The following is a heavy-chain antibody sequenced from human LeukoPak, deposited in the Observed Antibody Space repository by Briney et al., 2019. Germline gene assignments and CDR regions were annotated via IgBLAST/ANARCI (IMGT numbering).Heavy chain of an antibody. CDR1: GFTFSSYA. V-gene: IGHV3-23*01. D-gene: IGHD2-21*02. J-gene: IGHJ4*02. CDR3: AKHTLVVTVIYS. CDR2: ITGSGGTT. Sequence: PGGSLRLSCAASGFTFSSYAMSWVRQAPGKGLEWVSAITGSGGTTYYADSVKGRFTISRDNSKNTLYLQMNSLRAEDTAVYYCAKHTLVVTVIYSWGQGTLVTVSS.